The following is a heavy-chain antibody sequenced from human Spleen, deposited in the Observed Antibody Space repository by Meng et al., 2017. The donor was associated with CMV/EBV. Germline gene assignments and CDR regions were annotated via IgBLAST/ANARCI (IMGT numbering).Heavy chain of an antibody. CDR1: GFTFNTYV. V-gene: IGHV3-30*04. CDR3: AREVDRWGTSWYYFDH. J-gene: IGHJ4*02. CDR2: MSFDGNTK. Sequence: LSLTCAASGFTFNTYVMHWVRQAPGKGLEWVASMSFDGNTKYYADSVKGRFTISRDNSKNTLYLQMNSLRAEDTAVYYCAREVDRWGTSWYYFDHWGQGMLVTVSS. D-gene: IGHD3-16*01.